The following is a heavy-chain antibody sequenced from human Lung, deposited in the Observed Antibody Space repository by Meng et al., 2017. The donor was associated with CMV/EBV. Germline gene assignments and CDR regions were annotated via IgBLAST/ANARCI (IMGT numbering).Heavy chain of an antibody. CDR3: ARISMIRGIIITGWLDP. J-gene: IGHJ5*02. CDR2: VNSYTGDT. D-gene: IGHD3-10*01. CDR1: GYSFNSYI. Sequence: ASVKVSXKAYGYSFNSYIISWVRQAPGQGLEWMGWVNSYTGDTDYAQQFQERITMTTDTSTTTVYMELRSLRTDDTAAYYCARISMIRGIIITGWLDPWGQGXLVTVSS. V-gene: IGHV1-18*04.